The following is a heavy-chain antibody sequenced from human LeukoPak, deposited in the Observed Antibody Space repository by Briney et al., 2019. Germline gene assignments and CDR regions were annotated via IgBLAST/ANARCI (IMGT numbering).Heavy chain of an antibody. CDR2: ISWDGGST. CDR3: AKGSSGSYYPYYMDV. Sequence: GGSLRLSCAASGFTFDDYAMHWVRQAPGKGLEWVSLISWDGGSTYYADSVKGRFTISRDNSKNSLYLQMNSLRAEDTALYYCAKGSSGSYYPYYMDVWGKGTTVTVSS. J-gene: IGHJ6*03. D-gene: IGHD1-26*01. CDR1: GFTFDDYA. V-gene: IGHV3-43D*03.